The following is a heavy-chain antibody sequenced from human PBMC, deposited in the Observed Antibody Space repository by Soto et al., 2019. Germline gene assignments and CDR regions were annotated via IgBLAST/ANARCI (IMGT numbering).Heavy chain of an antibody. V-gene: IGHV4-4*07. J-gene: IGHJ4*02. CDR1: GGSISNYF. CDR2: IDNSGST. Sequence: SETMSLTCTVSGGSISNYFCNWIRQPAGKGLEWIGRIDNSGSTNYNPSLKSRITMSADTSRNQFSLKLNSVTAADTAVYYCARGGQDFWSGPFDYWGQGALVTVSS. D-gene: IGHD3-3*01. CDR3: ARGGQDFWSGPFDY.